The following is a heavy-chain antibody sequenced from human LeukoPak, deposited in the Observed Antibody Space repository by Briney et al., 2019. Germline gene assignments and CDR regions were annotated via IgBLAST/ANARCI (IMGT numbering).Heavy chain of an antibody. D-gene: IGHD2-15*01. J-gene: IGHJ6*03. CDR2: INSDGRLT. CDR3: AKDLLYCSGGSCYSGYYYYMDV. V-gene: IGHV3-74*01. CDR1: GFTFSNYW. Sequence: GGSLRLSCAASGFTFSNYWMHWVRQGPGKGLVWVSRINSDGRLTSYADSVKGRFTISRDNSKNTLYLQMNSLRAEDTAAYYCAKDLLYCSGGSCYSGYYYYMDVWGKGTTVTVSS.